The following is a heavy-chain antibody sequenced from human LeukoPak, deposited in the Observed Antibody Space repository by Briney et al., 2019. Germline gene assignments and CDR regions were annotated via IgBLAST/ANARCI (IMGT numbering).Heavy chain of an antibody. D-gene: IGHD3-9*01. V-gene: IGHV1-46*01. J-gene: IGHJ4*02. CDR2: INPSGGST. CDR1: GYTFTSYY. Sequence: ASVKVSCKASGYTFTSYYMHWVRQAPGQGLEWMGIINPSGGSTSYAQKFQGRVTMTRDTSTSTVYMELSSLRSEDTAVYYCARDLVPTYYDILTGYHFDYWGQGTLVTVSS. CDR3: ARDLVPTYYDILTGYHFDY.